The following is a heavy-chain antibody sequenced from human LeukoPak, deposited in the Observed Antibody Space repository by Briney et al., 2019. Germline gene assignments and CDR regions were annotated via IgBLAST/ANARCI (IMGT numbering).Heavy chain of an antibody. J-gene: IGHJ4*02. D-gene: IGHD5-24*01. CDR1: GFTVSSNY. CDR3: ARGAGYNYPYYFDY. Sequence: RGSLRLSCAASGFTVSSNYMNWVRQAPGKGLEWVSVIYGGGNIYYADSVKGRFTISRDNSKNTLYLQMNSLRAEDTAVYYCARGAGYNYPYYFDYWGQGTLVTVSS. V-gene: IGHV3-53*01. CDR2: IYGGGNI.